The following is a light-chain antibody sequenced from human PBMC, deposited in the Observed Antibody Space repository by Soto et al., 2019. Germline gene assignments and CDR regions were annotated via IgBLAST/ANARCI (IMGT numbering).Light chain of an antibody. CDR3: QHYDSYPLT. Sequence: DVQMTQSPSTLSASVGDRVTITCRASQSINNLLAWYQQKPGKAPKFLIYDVSTLESGVPSRFSGSGSGTEVTLTISSLHPEDFATYYCQHYDSYPLTFGGGTRVEIK. CDR2: DVS. CDR1: QSINNL. V-gene: IGKV1-5*01. J-gene: IGKJ4*01.